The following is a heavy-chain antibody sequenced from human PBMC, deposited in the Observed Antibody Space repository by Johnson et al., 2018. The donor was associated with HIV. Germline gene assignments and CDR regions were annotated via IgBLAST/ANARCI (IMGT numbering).Heavy chain of an antibody. CDR1: GFTFSSYA. CDR3: AKRFPGGYGDYGAFDI. J-gene: IGHJ3*02. Sequence: VQLVESGGGLVQPGGSLRLSCAASGFTFSSYAMRWVRQAPGKGLEWVSAISGSGGSTYYADSVKGRFTISRDNSKNTLYLQMNSLRAEDTAVYYCAKRFPGGYGDYGAFDIWGQGTMVTVSS. D-gene: IGHD4-17*01. CDR2: ISGSGGST. V-gene: IGHV3-23*04.